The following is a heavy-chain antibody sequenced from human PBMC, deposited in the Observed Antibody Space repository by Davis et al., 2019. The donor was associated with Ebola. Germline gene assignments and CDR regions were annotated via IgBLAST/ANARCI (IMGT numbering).Heavy chain of an antibody. CDR1: RGSVSSGSHY. D-gene: IGHD1-1*01. CDR2: IYYTGAT. V-gene: IGHV4-61*01. Sequence: MPSETLSLTCTVSRGSVSSGSHYWNWIRQSPGKGLEWIGKIYYTGATNYNPSLRGRLTISIDTSQNQFSLSLNSVTAADTAVYYCARLRWVDWTGFEGRHRYYGMDVWGRGTTVTVSS. J-gene: IGHJ6*02. CDR3: ARLRWVDWTGFEGRHRYYGMDV.